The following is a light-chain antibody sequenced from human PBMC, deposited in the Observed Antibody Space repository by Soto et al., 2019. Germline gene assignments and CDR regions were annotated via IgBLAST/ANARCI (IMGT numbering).Light chain of an antibody. J-gene: IGKJ1*01. CDR3: QQYYSYPRT. Sequence: AIRMTQSPSSFSASTGDRVTITCRASQGISSYLAWYQQKPGKAPNFLIYAASTLQSGVPSRFSGSGSGTDFTLTISCLQSEDFATYYCQQYYSYPRTFGQGTKVEIK. CDR2: AAS. CDR1: QGISSY. V-gene: IGKV1-8*01.